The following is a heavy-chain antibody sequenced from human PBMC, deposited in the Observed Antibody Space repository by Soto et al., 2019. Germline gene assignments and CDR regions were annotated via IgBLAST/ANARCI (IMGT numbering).Heavy chain of an antibody. Sequence: LRLSCSASGFTFSSYVMYWVRQAPGKGLEFVSLISSNGDDTHYADSVKGRFTLSRDNSKSTLFLQMNSLRTEDTAVYYCVKTGRFGQLVPSDYWGQGTLVTVSS. CDR3: VKTGRFGQLVPSDY. CDR2: ISSNGDDT. D-gene: IGHD6-6*01. V-gene: IGHV3-64D*06. CDR1: GFTFSSYV. J-gene: IGHJ4*02.